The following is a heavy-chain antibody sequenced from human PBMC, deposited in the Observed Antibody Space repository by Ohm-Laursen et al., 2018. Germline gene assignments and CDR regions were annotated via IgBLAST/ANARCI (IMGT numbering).Heavy chain of an antibody. CDR2: ISAYNGNT. D-gene: IGHD3-3*01. CDR3: ARDHSRMRSLEWNTIDY. J-gene: IGHJ4*02. CDR1: DYTFTNYG. V-gene: IGHV1-18*01. Sequence: SVKVSCKASDYTFTNYGISWVRQAPGQGPKWMGWISAYNGNTNYAQKLQGRVTMTTDTSTNTAYMELRSLRSDDTAVYYCARDHSRMRSLEWNTIDYWGQGTLVAVSS.